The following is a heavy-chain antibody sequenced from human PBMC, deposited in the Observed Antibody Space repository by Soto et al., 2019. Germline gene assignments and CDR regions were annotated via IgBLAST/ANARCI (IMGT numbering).Heavy chain of an antibody. Sequence: PGESLKLSCRTSGYKFTSSWIAWVRQMPGKGLEWMGIIFPSDPDTRYSPSFQGQVTISADRSTSTVFLQWASLKASDTAVYFCARKDKSGYFNWFDPWGQGTLVTVSS. CDR3: ARKDKSGYFNWFDP. V-gene: IGHV5-51*01. D-gene: IGHD3-22*01. CDR1: GYKFTSSW. J-gene: IGHJ5*02. CDR2: IFPSDPDT.